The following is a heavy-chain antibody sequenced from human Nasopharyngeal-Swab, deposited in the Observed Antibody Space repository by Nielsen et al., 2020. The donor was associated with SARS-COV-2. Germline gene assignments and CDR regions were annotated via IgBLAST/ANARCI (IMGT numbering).Heavy chain of an antibody. V-gene: IGHV3-64D*06. CDR1: GFTFSNFA. CDR3: VKDWRYEYPSYMDI. J-gene: IGHJ6*03. Sequence: GESLKISCSASGFTFSNFAMHWVRQAPGKGLEFVPAIDNNGGATYYADSVKGRFTISRDNSKSTLYLQLSSLRGDDTAVYYCVKDWRYEYPSYMDIWGKGTTIIVSS. CDR2: IDNNGGAT. D-gene: IGHD3-3*01.